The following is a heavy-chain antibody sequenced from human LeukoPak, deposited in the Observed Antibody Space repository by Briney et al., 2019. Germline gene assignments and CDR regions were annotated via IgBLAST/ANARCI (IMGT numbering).Heavy chain of an antibody. V-gene: IGHV6-1*01. Sequence: SQTLSLTCAISGDSVSSNSVAWNWIRQSPSRGLEWLGRTYYRSKWYNDYAPSVKSRITINPDTSKNQFSLQLNSVTPEDTAVYYCVRAGRLMGLDVWGKGTTVTVSS. D-gene: IGHD6-25*01. CDR1: GDSVSSNSVA. CDR3: VRAGRLMGLDV. CDR2: TYYRSKWYN. J-gene: IGHJ6*04.